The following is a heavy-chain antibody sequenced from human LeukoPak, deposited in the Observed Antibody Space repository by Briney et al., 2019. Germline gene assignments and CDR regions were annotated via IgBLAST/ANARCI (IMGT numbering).Heavy chain of an antibody. D-gene: IGHD3-9*01. Sequence: PGGSLRLSCAASGFTFSDYYISWIRQAPRKGLEWVSYISSSGSTIYYANSVKGRFTISRDNAKNSLYLQMNSLRAEDTAVYYCAREAGTSPYYDILTGYESKGKYHWFDPWGQGTLVTVSS. CDR2: ISSSGSTI. V-gene: IGHV3-11*01. J-gene: IGHJ5*02. CDR1: GFTFSDYY. CDR3: AREAGTSPYYDILTGYESKGKYHWFDP.